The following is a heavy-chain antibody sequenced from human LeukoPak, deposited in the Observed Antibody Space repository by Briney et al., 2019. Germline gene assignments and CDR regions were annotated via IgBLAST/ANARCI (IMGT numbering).Heavy chain of an antibody. CDR2: IFPGDSDT. V-gene: IGHV5-51*01. Sequence: GASLKISRKGSGYTFTTNWVGWVRQMPGKGLESMGIIFPGDSDTRYTPSYQGQVIISADKSTGTVYLQWTSLKASDTAIYYCARLECSSTTGPFAYWGQGTLVTVSS. J-gene: IGHJ4*02. CDR1: GYTFTTNW. D-gene: IGHD2/OR15-2a*01. CDR3: ARLECSSTTGPFAY.